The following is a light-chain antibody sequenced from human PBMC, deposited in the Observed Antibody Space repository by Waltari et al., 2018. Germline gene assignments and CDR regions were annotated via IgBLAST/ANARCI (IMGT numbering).Light chain of an antibody. J-gene: IGKJ4*01. CDR2: AAS. Sequence: DIQLTQSPSFLSASVGDRVTITCRASQGISSYVAWYQQKPGKAPKLLIYAASTLQSGVPSRFSGSGSGTEFTLTISSLQPEDFVSYYCQQHDSYPLTFGGGTKVEIK. V-gene: IGKV1-9*01. CDR3: QQHDSYPLT. CDR1: QGISSY.